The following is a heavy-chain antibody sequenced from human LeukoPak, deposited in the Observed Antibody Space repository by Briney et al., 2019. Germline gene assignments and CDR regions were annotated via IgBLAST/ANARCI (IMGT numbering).Heavy chain of an antibody. CDR2: INTNTGNP. V-gene: IGHV7-4-1*02. J-gene: IGHJ4*02. CDR1: GYTFTSYA. D-gene: IGHD3-22*01. Sequence: GGSLRLSCAASGYTFTSYAMNWVRQAPGQGLEWMGWINTNTGNPTYAQGFTGRFVFSLDTSVSTAYLQISSLKAEDTAVYYCAREGPMVVGYYDSSGYWPDYWGQGTLVTVSS. CDR3: AREGPMVVGYYDSSGYWPDY.